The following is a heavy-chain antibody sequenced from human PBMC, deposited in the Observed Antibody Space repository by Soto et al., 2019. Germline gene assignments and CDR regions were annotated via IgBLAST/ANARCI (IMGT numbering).Heavy chain of an antibody. CDR1: GFTFSSYY. CDR3: ARGDGYLDY. Sequence: QVQLVESGGGLVNPGGSLRLSCAASGFTFSSYYINWVRQAPGKGLEWISYISSSGSTIYYADSVKGRFTISRDNTKNSLFLQMNSLRAEDTAMYYCARGDGYLDYWGQGALVTVSS. V-gene: IGHV3-11*01. CDR2: ISSSGSTI. J-gene: IGHJ4*02. D-gene: IGHD3-16*01.